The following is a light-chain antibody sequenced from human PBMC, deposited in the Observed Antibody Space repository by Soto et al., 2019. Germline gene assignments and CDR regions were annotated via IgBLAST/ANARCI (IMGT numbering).Light chain of an antibody. J-gene: IGKJ1*01. CDR2: GAS. V-gene: IGKV3-15*01. CDR3: QQYRNWPRT. Sequence: SALPLAPYKIAIGSCRISQSVSNNYLAWYQQKPGQAPRLLVYGASTKATDMPGRFSGRGSGTEFTLTTTNLQSEAFALYYCQQYRNWPRTFGQGTKVDIK. CDR1: QSVSNN.